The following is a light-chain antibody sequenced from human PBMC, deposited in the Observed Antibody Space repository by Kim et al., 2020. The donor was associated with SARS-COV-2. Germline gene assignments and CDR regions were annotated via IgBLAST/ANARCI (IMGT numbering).Light chain of an antibody. CDR3: QQYHNWPLT. V-gene: IGKV3-15*01. Sequence: EIVMTQSPATLSVSPGERATLTCRASQSINSNLAWYQQKRGQAPRLLIYGASTRATGIPARFSGSGSGTEFTLTISSLQSEDFAVYHCQQYHNWPLTFGGGTKVDIK. J-gene: IGKJ4*02. CDR1: QSINSN. CDR2: GAS.